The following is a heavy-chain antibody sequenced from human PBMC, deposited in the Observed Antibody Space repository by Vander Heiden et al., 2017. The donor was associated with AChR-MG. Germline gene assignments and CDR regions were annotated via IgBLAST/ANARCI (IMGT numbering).Heavy chain of an antibody. Sequence: QVQLVQSGAEVKKPGSSVKVSCKASGGTFSSYAISWVRQAPGQGLEWMGGIIPIFGTANYAQKFQGRVTITADKSTSTAYMELSSLRSEETAVYYCARSSTTFGGGIVMETFDYWGQGTLVTVSS. CDR3: ARSSTTFGGGIVMETFDY. CDR1: GGTFSSYA. CDR2: IIPIFGTA. J-gene: IGHJ4*02. D-gene: IGHD3-16*02. V-gene: IGHV1-69*06.